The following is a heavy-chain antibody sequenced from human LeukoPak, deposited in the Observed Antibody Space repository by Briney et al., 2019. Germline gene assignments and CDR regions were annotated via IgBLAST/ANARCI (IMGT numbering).Heavy chain of an antibody. CDR1: GYTFTSYG. D-gene: IGHD1-1*01. J-gene: IGHJ3*02. Sequence: ASVKVSCKASGYTFTSYGISWVRLAPGQGLEWMGWISAYNGNTNYAQKLQGRVTMTTDTSTSTAYMELRSLRSDDTAVYYCARVGRTTGTTRSAFDIWGQGTMVTVSS. V-gene: IGHV1-18*04. CDR2: ISAYNGNT. CDR3: ARVGRTTGTTRSAFDI.